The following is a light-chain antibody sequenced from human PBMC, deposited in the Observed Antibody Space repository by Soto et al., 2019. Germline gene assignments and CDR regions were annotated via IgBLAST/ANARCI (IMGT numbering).Light chain of an antibody. CDR3: QQYNSYPYT. CDR2: KTS. CDR1: QSFNTW. J-gene: IGKJ2*01. Sequence: DVQMTQSPSSLSPSVGDRVTITCRASQSFNTWLAWYQQKPGKAPKLLIYKTSILESGVPSRFSGSGSGTEFTLTSSSLQPEESATYYCQQYNSYPYTFGQGTKLEIK. V-gene: IGKV1-5*03.